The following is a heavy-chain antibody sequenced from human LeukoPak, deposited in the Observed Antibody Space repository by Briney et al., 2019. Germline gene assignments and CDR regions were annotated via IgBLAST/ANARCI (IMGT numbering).Heavy chain of an antibody. CDR3: ARDRVTGYYDSSGYLFF. V-gene: IGHV3-11*01. Sequence: GGSLRLSCAASGFTFSDYYMSWIRQAPGKGLEWVSYISSSGSTIYYADSMEGRFTISRDNAKNSLYLQMNSLRAEDTGVYYCARDRVTGYYDSSGYLFFWGQGTLVTVSS. CDR1: GFTFSDYY. J-gene: IGHJ4*02. CDR2: ISSSGSTI. D-gene: IGHD3-22*01.